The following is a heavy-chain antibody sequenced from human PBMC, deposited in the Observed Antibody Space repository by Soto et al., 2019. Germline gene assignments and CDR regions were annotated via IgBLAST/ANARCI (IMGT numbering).Heavy chain of an antibody. V-gene: IGHV3-30-3*01. CDR2: ISYDGSNK. D-gene: IGHD6-6*01. CDR1: GFTFSSYA. Sequence: PGGSLRLSCAASGFTFSSYAMHWVRQAPGKGLEWVAVISYDGSNKYYADSVKGRFTISRDNSKNVLYLQMNSLSAEDTAVYYCARDSYSSSIYYGMDVWGQGTTVTVSS. CDR3: ARDSYSSSIYYGMDV. J-gene: IGHJ6*02.